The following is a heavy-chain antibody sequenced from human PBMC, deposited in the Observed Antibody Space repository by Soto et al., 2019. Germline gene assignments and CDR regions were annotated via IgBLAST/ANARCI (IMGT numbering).Heavy chain of an antibody. V-gene: IGHV3-9*01. Sequence: EVQLVESGGGLVQPGRSLRLSCAASGFTFDDYAIHWVRQAPGKGLEWVSGITWRSGTLVYADTVKGRCIISTDTAKNSLSLQMNSLRPEDTALYYCAWYGDHDAFEIWGQGTIVTVSS. CDR2: ITWRSGTL. CDR1: GFTFDDYA. D-gene: IGHD4-17*01. J-gene: IGHJ3*02. CDR3: AWYGDHDAFEI.